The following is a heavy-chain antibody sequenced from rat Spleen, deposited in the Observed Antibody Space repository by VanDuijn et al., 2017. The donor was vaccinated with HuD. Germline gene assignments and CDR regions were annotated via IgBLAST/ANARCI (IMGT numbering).Heavy chain of an antibody. V-gene: IGHV2-30*01. CDR1: GFSLTSYS. J-gene: IGHJ3*01. Sequence: QVQLKESGPGLVQPSQTLSLTCTVSGFSLTSYSVHWVRQPPGKGLEWMGLIWTGGSTSYNSLLESRLSISRDTSKSQVFLKMNIFQTEATATFYCARDAYYSSSPPAYWGQGTLVTVSS. CDR2: IWTGGST. D-gene: IGHD1-2*01. CDR3: ARDAYYSSSPPAY.